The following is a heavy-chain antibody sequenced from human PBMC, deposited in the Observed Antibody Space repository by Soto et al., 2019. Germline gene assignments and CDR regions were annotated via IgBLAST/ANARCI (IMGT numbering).Heavy chain of an antibody. D-gene: IGHD3-16*01. Sequence: GGSLRLSCATSGFTFSSYGMHWVRQAPGKGLEWVAIIWYDGSNKDYVDSVKGRFTISRDNSKNTLYLQMNRLRDEDTAVYYYARDGGGSHFFDYWGQGTLVTVSS. CDR1: GFTFSSYG. CDR3: ARDGGGSHFFDY. CDR2: IWYDGSNK. J-gene: IGHJ4*02. V-gene: IGHV3-33*01.